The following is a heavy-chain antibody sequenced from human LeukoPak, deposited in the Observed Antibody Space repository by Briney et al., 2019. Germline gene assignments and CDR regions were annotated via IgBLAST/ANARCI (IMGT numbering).Heavy chain of an antibody. J-gene: IGHJ4*02. CDR1: GYTFTGYY. Sequence: GASVKVSCKASGYTFTGYYMQWVRQAPGQGLEWMGRINPNSGGTNYAQKFQGRVTMTRDTSISTAYMELSRLRSDDTAVYYCARAPIYYDSSGYYPLWSYWGQGTLVTVSS. CDR3: ARAPIYYDSSGYYPLWSY. V-gene: IGHV1-2*06. D-gene: IGHD3-22*01. CDR2: INPNSGGT.